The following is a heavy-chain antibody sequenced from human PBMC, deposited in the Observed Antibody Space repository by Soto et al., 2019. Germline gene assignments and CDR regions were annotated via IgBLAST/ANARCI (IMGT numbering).Heavy chain of an antibody. CDR1: GFTFSSYG. V-gene: IGHV3-30*18. D-gene: IGHD6-19*01. J-gene: IGHJ4*02. CDR3: AKDKGKSGWPSDY. CDR2: ISYDGSNK. Sequence: QVQLVESGGGVVQPGRSLRLSCAASGFTFSSYGMHWVRQAPGKGLEWVAVISYDGSNKYYVDSVKGRFTISRDNSKNTLYLQMNSLRAEDTAVYYCAKDKGKSGWPSDYWGQGTLVTVSS.